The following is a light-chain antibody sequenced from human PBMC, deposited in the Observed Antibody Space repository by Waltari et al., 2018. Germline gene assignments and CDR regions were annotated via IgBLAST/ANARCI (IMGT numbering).Light chain of an antibody. CDR3: SSYTSSSTLWV. Sequence: QTALTQPASVSGSPVQSITISCTATSHEVSSYNSFYWYQQHPGKAPKLMISDVSNRPSGVSNRFSGSKSGNTASLTISGLQAEDGADYYCSSYTSSSTLWVFGGGTKLTVL. CDR1: SHEVSSYNS. J-gene: IGLJ3*02. CDR2: DVS. V-gene: IGLV2-14*03.